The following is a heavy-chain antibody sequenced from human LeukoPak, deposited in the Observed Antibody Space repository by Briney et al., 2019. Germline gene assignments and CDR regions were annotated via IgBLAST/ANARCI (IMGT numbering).Heavy chain of an antibody. J-gene: IGHJ4*02. Sequence: SETLSLTCIVSGYSINSGYHSGWIRQPPGKGLEWIGSISHSGHANYNPSLKSRVTISVDTSKSQFSLKLSSVTATDTAVYYCARDLGSGGDSDYWGQGTLVTVSS. D-gene: IGHD2-21*01. CDR3: ARDLGSGGDSDY. V-gene: IGHV4-38-2*02. CDR2: ISHSGHA. CDR1: GYSINSGYH.